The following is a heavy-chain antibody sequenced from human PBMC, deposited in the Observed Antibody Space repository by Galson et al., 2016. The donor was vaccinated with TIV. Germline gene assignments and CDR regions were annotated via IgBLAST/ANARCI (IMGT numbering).Heavy chain of an antibody. D-gene: IGHD1-7*01. CDR2: ISAYSGNT. CDR1: GYTFTIYG. J-gene: IGHJ6*02. V-gene: IGHV1-18*01. Sequence: SVKVSCKAPGYTFTIYGISWVRQAPGQGHEWMGWISAYSGNTDYAQKLRGRLTMTRDKSTATAFMELRSLRSDDTAVYYCARDHGELRDFHYYGMDVWGQGTTVTVSS. CDR3: ARDHGELRDFHYYGMDV.